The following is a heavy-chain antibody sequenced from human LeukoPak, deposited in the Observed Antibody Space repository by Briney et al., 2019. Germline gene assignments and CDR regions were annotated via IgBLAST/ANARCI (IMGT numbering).Heavy chain of an antibody. Sequence: TGGSLRLSCAASGFTFSNYWMHWVRQAPGKGLVWVSRINTDGSRINYADSVKGRFTISRDNAMNTVYLQMNSLRAEDTAVYYCARVLGGSWVGFDHWGQGTLVTVSS. V-gene: IGHV3-74*01. J-gene: IGHJ5*02. D-gene: IGHD2-15*01. CDR2: INTDGSRI. CDR3: ARVLGGSWVGFDH. CDR1: GFTFSNYW.